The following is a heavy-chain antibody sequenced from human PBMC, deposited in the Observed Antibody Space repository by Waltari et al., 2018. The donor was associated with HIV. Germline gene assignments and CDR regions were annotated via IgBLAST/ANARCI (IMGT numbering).Heavy chain of an antibody. V-gene: IGHV1-3*01. D-gene: IGHD2-21*01. J-gene: IGHJ4*02. CDR2: INVGSVHT. CDR3: ARGTEWVVNALEY. Sequence: VHLMQSGAEVKKPGASVKVSCRASVFNFNNLVIHLMRQAPGKGLEWMGSINVGSVHTRYSQMFQDRVTFTADTSETTIFMELSSLKSEDTALYFCARGTEWVVNALEYWGQGTLVTVSS. CDR1: VFNFNNLV.